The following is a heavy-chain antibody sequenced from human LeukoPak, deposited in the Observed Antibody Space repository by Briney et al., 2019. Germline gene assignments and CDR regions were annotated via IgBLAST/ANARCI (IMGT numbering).Heavy chain of an antibody. CDR1: GLTFSDYS. CDR2: ISAGGGST. D-gene: IGHD6-13*01. CDR3: AKLYTSRWYNDY. J-gene: IGHJ4*02. V-gene: IGHV3-23*01. Sequence: PGGSLRLSCVASGLTFSDYSMTWVRQAPGKGLFWVSGISAGGGSTYYADSVKGRFTISRDNSKNTLYLQMNSLRAEDTAVYYCAKLYTSRWYNDYWGQGTLVTVSS.